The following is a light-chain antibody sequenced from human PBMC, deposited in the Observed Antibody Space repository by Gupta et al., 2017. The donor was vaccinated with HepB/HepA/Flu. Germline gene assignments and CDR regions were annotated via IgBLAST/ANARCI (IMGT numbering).Light chain of an antibody. CDR3: SSYTTTTTVV. CDR1: SSDVGGYNY. V-gene: IGLV2-14*03. CDR2: DVS. Sequence: ALTQPASVSGSPGQSITISCTGTSSDVGGYNYVSWYQQHPGKVPKLMIYDVSNRPSGVSNSFSGSKSGNTASLTLSGLQAEDEADYYCSSYTTTTTVVFGGGTKLTVL. J-gene: IGLJ2*01.